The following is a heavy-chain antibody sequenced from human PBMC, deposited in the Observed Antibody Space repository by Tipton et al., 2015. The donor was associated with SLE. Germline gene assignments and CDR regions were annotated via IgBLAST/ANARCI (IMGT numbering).Heavy chain of an antibody. D-gene: IGHD3-10*01. J-gene: IGHJ4*02. Sequence: QLVQSGPEVKKPGEALQISCKTSGYSFTNSWIVWFRHMPGKGLECMGMIDPSDSDTRYNPSFQGHVSMSIDRSTTAYLQWRSLKASDTAMYFCARRWVQTVFDYWGQGTLVTVSS. CDR3: ARRWVQTVFDY. CDR2: IDPSDSDT. V-gene: IGHV5-51*03. CDR1: GYSFTNSW.